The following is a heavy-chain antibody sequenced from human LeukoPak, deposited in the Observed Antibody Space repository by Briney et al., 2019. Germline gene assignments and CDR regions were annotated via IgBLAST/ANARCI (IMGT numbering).Heavy chain of an antibody. J-gene: IGHJ5*02. V-gene: IGHV4-39*02. Sequence: SETLSLTCTVSGGSISSSNYFWVWIRQPPGKGLEWIGSIYYSGSTYYNPSLKSRVTMSVDTSKNHFSPKLTAVTAEDTAVYWCAIMKAGWFDPWGQGTLVTVSA. D-gene: IGHD2-8*01. CDR3: AIMKAGWFDP. CDR1: GGSISSSNYF. CDR2: IYYSGST.